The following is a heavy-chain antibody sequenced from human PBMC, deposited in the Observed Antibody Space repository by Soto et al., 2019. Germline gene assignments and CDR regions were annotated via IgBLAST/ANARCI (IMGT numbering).Heavy chain of an antibody. Sequence: QGQLVQSGAEVKKPGASVKVSCKASGYTFTSYGITWVRQAPGQGLEWMGWISAYNGNTNYAQKLQCRVTMTTDTSMSTAYMELRSLRSDDTAVYYCARDGFSYSDEYYDYGMDVWGQGTTVTVSS. J-gene: IGHJ6*02. CDR3: ARDGFSYSDEYYDYGMDV. D-gene: IGHD2-21*01. CDR1: GYTFTSYG. V-gene: IGHV1-18*01. CDR2: ISAYNGNT.